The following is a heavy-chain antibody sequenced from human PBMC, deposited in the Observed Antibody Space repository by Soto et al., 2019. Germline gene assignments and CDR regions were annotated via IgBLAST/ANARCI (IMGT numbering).Heavy chain of an antibody. J-gene: IGHJ4*02. D-gene: IGHD1-26*01. CDR3: VRGPRPSSVGTGAF. CDR1: GFVFSMYW. V-gene: IGHV3-74*01. Sequence: EVQLVESGGGLVQPGGSLRLSCAASGFVFSMYWMHWVRQAPGKGLEWVSRISDDGSTIHYADSVKGRFSIFRDNAQNILLLEMTALRDDDTAVYYCVRGPRPSSVGTGAFWGQGSPVTVSS. CDR2: ISDDGSTI.